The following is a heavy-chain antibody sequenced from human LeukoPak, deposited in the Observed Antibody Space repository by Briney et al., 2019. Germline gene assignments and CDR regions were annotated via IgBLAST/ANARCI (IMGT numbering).Heavy chain of an antibody. CDR3: VRALIAAVGKDAFDI. CDR1: GFTLSNYA. V-gene: IGHV3-33*08. D-gene: IGHD6-13*01. Sequence: PGRSLRLSCAASGFTLSNYAMHWVRQAPGKGLEWVAVIWYDGSNKYYADSVKGRFTISRDNSKSTLYLQMNSLRAEDTAVYYCVRALIAAVGKDAFDIWGQGTMVTVSS. CDR2: IWYDGSNK. J-gene: IGHJ3*02.